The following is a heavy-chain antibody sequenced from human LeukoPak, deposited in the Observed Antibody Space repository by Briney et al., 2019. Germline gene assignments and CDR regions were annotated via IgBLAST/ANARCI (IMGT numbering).Heavy chain of an antibody. D-gene: IGHD6-13*01. CDR3: ARDRGSSWPHGIDY. J-gene: IGHJ4*02. CDR2: IKYDASST. Sequence: GGSLRLSCADSGFTFSSHWMHWVRQAPGKGLVWVSRIKYDASSTSYADSVKGRFTISRDNAKNSLYLQMNSLRAEDTAVYYCARDRGSSWPHGIDYWGQGTLVTVSS. CDR1: GFTFSSHW. V-gene: IGHV3-74*01.